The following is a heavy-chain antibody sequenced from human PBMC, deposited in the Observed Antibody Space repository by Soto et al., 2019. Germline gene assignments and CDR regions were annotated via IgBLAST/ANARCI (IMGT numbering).Heavy chain of an antibody. V-gene: IGHV5-10-1*01. Sequence: GESLKISCKGSGYSFAGYWITWVRQKPGKGLEWMGRIDPGDSQTYYSPSFRGRVTISVTKSITTVFLQMNSLRAEDTAVYYCAKQSKWSTTSCHSGGSSCPLDYWGQGTQVTVSS. CDR3: AKQSKWSTTSCHSGGSSCPLDY. D-gene: IGHD2-2*02. CDR2: IDPGDSQT. CDR1: GYSFAGYW. J-gene: IGHJ4*02.